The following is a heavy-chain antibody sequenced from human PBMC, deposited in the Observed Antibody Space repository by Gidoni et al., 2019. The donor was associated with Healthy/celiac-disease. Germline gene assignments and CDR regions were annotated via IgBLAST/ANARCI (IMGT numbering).Heavy chain of an antibody. CDR1: GYSFTTYW. D-gene: IGHD3-16*01. V-gene: IGHV5-51*01. Sequence: EVQLEQSGAEVKKPGESLKISCKGSGYSFTTYWIGWVRQMPGKGLQWMGIIYPGDSDTRYSPSFQGQVTISADKSISTAYLQWSSLKASDTAMYYCARHDSGGYGQYYMDVWGKGTTVTVSS. CDR2: IYPGDSDT. CDR3: ARHDSGGYGQYYMDV. J-gene: IGHJ6*03.